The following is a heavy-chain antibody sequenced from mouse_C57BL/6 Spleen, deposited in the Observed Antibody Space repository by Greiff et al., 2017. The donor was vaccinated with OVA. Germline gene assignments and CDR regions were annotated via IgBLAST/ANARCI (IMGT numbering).Heavy chain of an antibody. V-gene: IGHV1-81*01. J-gene: IGHJ1*03. D-gene: IGHD2-4*01. CDR3: ARGRDYDYDVPYFDV. CDR2: IYPRSGNT. CDR1: GYTFTSYG. Sequence: VQLQQSGAELARPGASVKLSCKASGYTFTSYGISWVKQRTGQGLEWIGEIYPRSGNTYYNEKFKGKATLTADKSSSTAYMELRSLTSEDSAVYFCARGRDYDYDVPYFDVWGTGTTVTVSS.